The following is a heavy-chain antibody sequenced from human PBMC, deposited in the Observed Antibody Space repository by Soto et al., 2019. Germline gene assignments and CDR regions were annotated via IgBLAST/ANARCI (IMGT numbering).Heavy chain of an antibody. D-gene: IGHD6-13*01. V-gene: IGHV4-30-4*01. Sequence: SETLSLTCTVSGGSISSGYYYWSWSRQPPGKGLAWIGYIFSSGSTYYNPSLKSRVTISVDTSKNQFSLKLSSVTAADTAVYYCARTTGVGSSWHYYFDYWGQGTVVT. J-gene: IGHJ4*02. CDR1: GGSISSGYYY. CDR2: IFSSGST. CDR3: ARTTGVGSSWHYYFDY.